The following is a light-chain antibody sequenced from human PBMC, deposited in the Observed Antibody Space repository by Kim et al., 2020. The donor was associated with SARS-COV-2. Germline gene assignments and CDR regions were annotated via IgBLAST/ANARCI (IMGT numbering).Light chain of an antibody. CDR2: EGS. CDR1: SSDVGSYNL. Sequence: GQSFTISCTGTSSDVGSYNLVSWYQQHPGKAPKLMIYEGSKRPSGVSNRFSGSKSGNTASLTISGLQAEDEADYYCCSYAGSSTLVFGGGTQLTVL. J-gene: IGLJ3*02. V-gene: IGLV2-23*01. CDR3: CSYAGSSTLV.